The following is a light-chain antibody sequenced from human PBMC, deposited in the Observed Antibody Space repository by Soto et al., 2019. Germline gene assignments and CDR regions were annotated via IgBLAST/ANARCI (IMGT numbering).Light chain of an antibody. CDR1: QSITSY. CDR2: EAS. CDR3: QQYDNFPFT. Sequence: DIQMTQSPASLSASVGDTVTITCRASQSITSYLNWYQQKPGKAPNLLIYEASNLETGVPSRFSGSGSGTDFTFTISSLQPEDIATYYCQQYDNFPFTFGPGTKVDIK. V-gene: IGKV1-33*01. J-gene: IGKJ3*01.